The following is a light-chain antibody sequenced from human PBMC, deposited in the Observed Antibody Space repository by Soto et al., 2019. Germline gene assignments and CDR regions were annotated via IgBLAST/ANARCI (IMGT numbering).Light chain of an antibody. V-gene: IGLV2-14*01. J-gene: IGLJ1*01. CDR1: SSDVGGYNY. CDR2: EVT. Sequence: QSALTQPASVSGSPGQSITISCTGASSDVGGYNYVSWYQQHPGKAPKLIIYEVTTRPSGISNRFSGSKSGNTASLTISGLLAEDEDESDYGSYASTSTRGVFGTGTKLTVL. CDR3: GSYASTSTRGV.